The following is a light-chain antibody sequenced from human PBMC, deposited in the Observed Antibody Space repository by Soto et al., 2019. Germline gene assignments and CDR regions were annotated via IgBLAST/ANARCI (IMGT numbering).Light chain of an antibody. CDR2: DAS. J-gene: IGKJ3*01. V-gene: IGKV3-20*01. CDR3: HYYDDSPPYP. Sequence: EIVLTQSPGTLSLSPGERATFSCRASQSVSSGYLAWYQQKPGQAPRLLIHDASSRATGIPDRFSGSGSGTDFTLSISRLEPEDFAVYYCHYYDDSPPYPFGPGTKLDIK. CDR1: QSVSSGY.